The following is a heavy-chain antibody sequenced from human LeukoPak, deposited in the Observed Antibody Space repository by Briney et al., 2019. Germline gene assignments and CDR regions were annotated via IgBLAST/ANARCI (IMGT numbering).Heavy chain of an antibody. CDR3: AGRPSDYSGN. J-gene: IGHJ4*02. D-gene: IGHD4-11*01. Sequence: TSETLSLTCAVYGGSFSGYYWSWIRQPPGKGLEWVSSISSSSSYIYYADSVKGRFTISRDNAKNSLYLQMNSLRAEDTAVYYCAGRPSDYSGNWGQGTLVTVSS. CDR2: ISSSSSYI. CDR1: GGSFSGYY. V-gene: IGHV3-21*01.